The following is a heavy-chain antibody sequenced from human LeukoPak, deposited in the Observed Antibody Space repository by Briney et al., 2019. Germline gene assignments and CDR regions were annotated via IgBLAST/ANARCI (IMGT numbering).Heavy chain of an antibody. J-gene: IGHJ5*02. V-gene: IGHV3-7*01. D-gene: IGHD3-3*01. CDR3: ARGLSVVMNGGVAIERFDP. CDR1: GFTSSAFW. CDR2: IKKDGSEK. Sequence: PGGSLRLSCVASGFTSSAFWMSWVRRPPGKGLEWVANIKKDGSEKDYVDSVKGRFSIFRDNAKNSVYLQMNSLRAEDTAVYYCARGLSVVMNGGVAIERFDPWGQGTLVTVSS.